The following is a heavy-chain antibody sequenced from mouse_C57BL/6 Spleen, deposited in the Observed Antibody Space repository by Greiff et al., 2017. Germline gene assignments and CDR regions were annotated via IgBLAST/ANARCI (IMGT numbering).Heavy chain of an antibody. CDR1: GFTFSSYG. D-gene: IGHD3-3*01. Sequence: EVHLVESGGDLVKPGGSLKLSCAASGFTFSSYGMSWVRQTPDQRLEWVATISSGGSYTYYPDSVKGRFTISRDNAKNTLYLQMSSLKSEDTAMYYCARHRGDSPFDYWGEGTTLTVSS. J-gene: IGHJ2*01. CDR2: ISSGGSYT. CDR3: ARHRGDSPFDY. V-gene: IGHV5-6*01.